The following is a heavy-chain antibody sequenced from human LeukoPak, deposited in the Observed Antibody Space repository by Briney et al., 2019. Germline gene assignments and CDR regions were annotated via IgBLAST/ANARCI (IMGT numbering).Heavy chain of an antibody. D-gene: IGHD2-2*02. J-gene: IGHJ4*02. CDR3: ARDVRIGAAIENYFDY. CDR2: ISYDESNK. V-gene: IGHV3-30*04. Sequence: PGRSLRLSCAASGFTFSSYAMHWVRQAPGKGLEWVAVISYDESNKYYADSVKGRFTISRDNSKNTLYLQMNSLRAEDTAVYYCARDVRIGAAIENYFDYWGQGTLVTVSS. CDR1: GFTFSSYA.